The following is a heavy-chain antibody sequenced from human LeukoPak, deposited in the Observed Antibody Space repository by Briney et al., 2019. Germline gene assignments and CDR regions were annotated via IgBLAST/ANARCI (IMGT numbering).Heavy chain of an antibody. Sequence: GSSVKVSCKASGGTFSSYAISWVRQAPGQGLEWMGRIIPILGIANYAQKFQGRVTITADKSTSTAYMELSSLRSEGTAVYYCARDLINVPAAIVFDYWGQGTLVTVSS. V-gene: IGHV1-69*04. D-gene: IGHD2-2*01. CDR2: IIPILGIA. CDR3: ARDLINVPAAIVFDY. CDR1: GGTFSSYA. J-gene: IGHJ4*02.